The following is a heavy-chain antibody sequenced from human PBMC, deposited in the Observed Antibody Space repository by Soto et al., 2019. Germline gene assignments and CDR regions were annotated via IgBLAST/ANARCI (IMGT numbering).Heavy chain of an antibody. D-gene: IGHD4-17*01. CDR3: VGTGTTDDY. V-gene: IGHV4-30-4*01. J-gene: IGHJ4*02. CDR2: IYNSGGS. CDR1: GASVRSGDYY. Sequence: SETLSLTCSASGASVRSGDYYWSCIRQAPGKGLEWIGYIYNSGGSYYNPSLKGRLTISIDTSKNQFSLKLNSVTAADTAIYYCVGTGTTDDYWGRGTLVTVSS.